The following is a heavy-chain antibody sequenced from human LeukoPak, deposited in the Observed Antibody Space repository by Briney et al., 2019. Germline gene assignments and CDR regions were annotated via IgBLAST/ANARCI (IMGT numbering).Heavy chain of an antibody. CDR1: GFTVSSNY. Sequence: GGSLRLSCAASGFTVSSNYMSWVRQAPGKGLEWVSVIYSGGSTYNADSVKGRFTISRDNSKNTLYLQMNSLRAEDTAVYYCASGMYSSSSGLGYWGQGTLVTVSS. V-gene: IGHV3-53*01. CDR2: IYSGGST. D-gene: IGHD6-6*01. CDR3: ASGMYSSSSGLGY. J-gene: IGHJ4*02.